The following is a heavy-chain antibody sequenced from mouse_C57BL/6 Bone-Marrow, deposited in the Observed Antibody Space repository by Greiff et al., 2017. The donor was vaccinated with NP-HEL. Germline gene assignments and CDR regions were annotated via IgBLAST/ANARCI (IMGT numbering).Heavy chain of an antibody. J-gene: IGHJ2*01. CDR2: IRLKSDNYAT. CDR1: GFTFSNYW. V-gene: IGHV6-3*01. CDR3: TGYEYDGVDY. D-gene: IGHD2-4*01. Sequence: EVKLVESGGGLVQPGGSMKLSCVASGFTFSNYWMNWVRQSPEKGLEWVAQIRLKSDNYATHYEVSVKGRFTISSDASKSSVYLQKNNLRAEDTGMYYCTGYEYDGVDYWGQGTTLTVSS.